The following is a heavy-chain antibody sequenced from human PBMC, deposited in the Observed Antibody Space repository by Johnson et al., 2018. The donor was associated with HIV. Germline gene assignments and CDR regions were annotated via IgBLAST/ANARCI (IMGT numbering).Heavy chain of an antibody. CDR3: ARETRDDAFDI. CDR2: ISYDGGNK. J-gene: IGHJ3*02. CDR1: GFTFRSYA. V-gene: IGHV3-30*04. Sequence: QVLLVESGGGVVQPGRSLSLSCAASGFTFRSYAMHWVRQAPGKGLEWVAIISYDGGNKYYADSEKGRFTISRENSKNTLYLQMNSLRAEDTAVYYCARETRDDAFDIWGQGTMVTVS. D-gene: IGHD2-2*01.